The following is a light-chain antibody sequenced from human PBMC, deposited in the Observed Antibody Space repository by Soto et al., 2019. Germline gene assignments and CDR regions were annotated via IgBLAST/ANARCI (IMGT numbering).Light chain of an antibody. CDR2: GNS. CDR3: QSYDSSLSGYVV. CDR1: SSNIGAGYD. J-gene: IGLJ2*01. V-gene: IGLV1-40*01. Sequence: SVLTQPPSVSGAPGQRVTISCTGSSSNIGAGYDVHWYQQLPGTAPKLLIYGNSNRPSGVPDRFSGSKSGTLASLAITGLQAEDEADYYCQSYDSSLSGYVVFGGGTKLTVL.